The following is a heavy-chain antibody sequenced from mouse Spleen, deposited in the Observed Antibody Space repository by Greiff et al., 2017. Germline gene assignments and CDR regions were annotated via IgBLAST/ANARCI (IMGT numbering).Heavy chain of an antibody. CDR2: INPNNGGT. V-gene: IGHV1-26*01. J-gene: IGHJ1*03. Sequence: EVQLQQSGPELVKPGASVKISCKASGYTFTDYYMNWVKQSHGKSLEWIGDINPNNGGTSYKQKFKGKATLTVDKSSSTAYMELRSLTSEDSAVYYCARLGNYWYFDVWGTGTTVTVSS. D-gene: IGHD4-1*01. CDR3: ARLGNYWYFDV. CDR1: GYTFTDYY.